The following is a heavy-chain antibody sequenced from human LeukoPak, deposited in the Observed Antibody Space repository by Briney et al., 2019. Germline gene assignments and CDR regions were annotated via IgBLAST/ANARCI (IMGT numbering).Heavy chain of an antibody. Sequence: PGGSLRLSCTASGFTFGDYAMSWVRQAPGKGLEWVGFIRSKAYGGTTEYAASVKGRFTISRNDSKSIAYLQMKSLKTEDTAVYYCTIRTTDFDYWGQGTLVTVSS. CDR2: IRSKAYGGTT. CDR1: GFTFGDYA. V-gene: IGHV3-49*04. CDR3: TIRTTDFDY. D-gene: IGHD1-1*01. J-gene: IGHJ4*02.